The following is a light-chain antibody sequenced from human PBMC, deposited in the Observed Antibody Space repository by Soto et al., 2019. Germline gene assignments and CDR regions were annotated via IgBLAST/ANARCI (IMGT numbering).Light chain of an antibody. CDR3: QQRTNWLT. CDR1: ESVSDY. Sequence: EIVLTQSPATLSLSPGERATLSCRASESVSDYIAWYQQKPGQPPRLVIYDTSNRATGVPARFSGSASGTDFTLTISSVEPEDFAVYYCQQRTNWLTFGGGTKVEIK. J-gene: IGKJ4*01. CDR2: DTS. V-gene: IGKV3-11*01.